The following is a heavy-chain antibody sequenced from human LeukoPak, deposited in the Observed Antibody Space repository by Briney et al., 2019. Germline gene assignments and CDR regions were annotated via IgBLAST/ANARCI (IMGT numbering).Heavy chain of an antibody. Sequence: GGSLRLSCAASGFTFDDYGMSWVRQAPGKGLEWVSGINWNGGSTGYADSVKGRFTIPRDNAKNSLYLQMNSLRAEDTALYHCARADYYDSTVAFDIWGQGTMVTVSS. J-gene: IGHJ3*02. CDR1: GFTFDDYG. CDR3: ARADYYDSTVAFDI. CDR2: INWNGGST. V-gene: IGHV3-20*01. D-gene: IGHD3-22*01.